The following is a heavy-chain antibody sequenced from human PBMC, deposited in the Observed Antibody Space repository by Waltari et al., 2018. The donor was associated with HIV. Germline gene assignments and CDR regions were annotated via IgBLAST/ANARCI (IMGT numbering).Heavy chain of an antibody. V-gene: IGHV1-8*02. CDR2: MNPNDGNT. J-gene: IGHJ6*02. CDR3: ARNSSGKGNRYFYYGLDV. Sequence: QVHLVQSGPEVKRPGASVKISCKAYGYTFINFDVNCVRQAAGQGPEWLGWLEGMNPNDGNTASPNIFEDRVTMTRDVSINMAYREMSGLTPEDTAIYYCARNSSGKGNRYFYYGLDVWGQGTPITV. D-gene: IGHD3-22*01. CDR1: GYTFINFD.